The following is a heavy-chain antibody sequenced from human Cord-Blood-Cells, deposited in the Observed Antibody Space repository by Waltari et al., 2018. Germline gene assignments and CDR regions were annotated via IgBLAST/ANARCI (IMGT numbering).Heavy chain of an antibody. J-gene: IGHJ4*02. D-gene: IGHD3-10*01. CDR2: INAGNGNT. V-gene: IGHV1-3*01. CDR3: ARAGVWGSGNLVWDY. CDR1: GYTFISYA. Sequence: IQIVQSGAQVKKTGASVKVSCKSSGYTFISYAMHWVREAPGQRLEWMGWINAGNGNTKYSQKFQGRVTITRDTSASTAYMELSSLRSEDTAVYYCARAGVWGSGNLVWDYWGQGTLVTVSS.